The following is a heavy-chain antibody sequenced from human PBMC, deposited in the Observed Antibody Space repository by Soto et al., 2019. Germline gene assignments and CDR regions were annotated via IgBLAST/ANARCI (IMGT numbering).Heavy chain of an antibody. CDR1: GGSISSSNW. CDR3: ARVDYYDSSGYYRYNWFDP. CDR2: IYHSGST. J-gene: IGHJ5*02. D-gene: IGHD3-22*01. V-gene: IGHV4-4*02. Sequence: PSETLSLTCAVSGGSISSSNWWSWVRQPPGKGLEWIGEIYHSGSTNYNPSLKSRVTISVDKSKNQFSLKLSSVTAADTAVYYCARVDYYDSSGYYRYNWFDPWGHGTLVTVSS.